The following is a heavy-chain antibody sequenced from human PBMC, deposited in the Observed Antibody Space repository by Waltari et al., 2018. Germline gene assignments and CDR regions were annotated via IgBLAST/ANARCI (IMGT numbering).Heavy chain of an antibody. J-gene: IGHJ4*02. CDR1: GGSFSGYY. D-gene: IGHD6-13*01. CDR2: INHSGST. Sequence: QVQLQQWGAGLLKPSETLSLTCDVYGGSFSGYYWSWIRQPPGKGLEWIGEINHSGSTNYNPSLKRRVTISVDTSKNQFSLKLGSVTAADTAVYYCARGPGSSWGQGTLVTVSS. CDR3: ARGPGSS. V-gene: IGHV4-34*01.